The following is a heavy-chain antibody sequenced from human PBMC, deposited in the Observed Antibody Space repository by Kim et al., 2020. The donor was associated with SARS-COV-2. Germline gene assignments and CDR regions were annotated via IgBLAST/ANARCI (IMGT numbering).Heavy chain of an antibody. V-gene: IGHV3-7*01. CDR1: GFTLKTYW. CDR2: IKQDGTEK. CDR3: ARETGTWYIHYFDY. D-gene: IGHD6-13*01. Sequence: GGSLRLSCAASGFTLKTYWMSRVRQAPGKGLEWVASIKQDGTEKYYVDSVKGRFTISRDNAKNSLYLQMSSLRAEDTAMYFCARETGTWYIHYFDYWGQGMLVTVSS. J-gene: IGHJ4*02.